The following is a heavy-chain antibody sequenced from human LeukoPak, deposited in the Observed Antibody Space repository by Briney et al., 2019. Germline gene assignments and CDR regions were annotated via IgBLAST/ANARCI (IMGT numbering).Heavy chain of an antibody. CDR2: IQSKTDGGPT. Sequence: GGSLRLSCAASGLIFSNTWMSWVRQAPGKGREWVGRIQSKTDGGPTDYAAPVKGRFTISRDDSKTTLYLQMNSLKTEDTAVYYCTTNWNFDYWGQGTLVTVSS. D-gene: IGHD1-1*01. V-gene: IGHV3-15*01. CDR1: GLIFSNTW. J-gene: IGHJ4*02. CDR3: TTNWNFDY.